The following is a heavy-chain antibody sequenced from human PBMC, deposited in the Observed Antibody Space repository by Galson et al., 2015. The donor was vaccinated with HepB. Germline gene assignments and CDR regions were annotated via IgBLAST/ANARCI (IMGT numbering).Heavy chain of an antibody. CDR2: INAGNGNT. Sequence: SVKVSCKASGYTFTSYAMHWVRQAPGQRLEWMGWINAGNGNTKYSQKFQGRVTITRDTSASTAYMELSSLRSEDTAVYYCAGDSSGYYAFDYWGQGTLVTVSS. D-gene: IGHD3-22*01. CDR3: AGDSSGYYAFDY. CDR1: GYTFTSYA. J-gene: IGHJ4*02. V-gene: IGHV1-3*01.